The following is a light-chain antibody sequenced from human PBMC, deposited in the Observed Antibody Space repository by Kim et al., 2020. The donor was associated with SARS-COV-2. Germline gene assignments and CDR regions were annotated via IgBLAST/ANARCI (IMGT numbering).Light chain of an antibody. CDR3: QAWDSSTHVV. CDR2: QDT. CDR1: KLGDKY. V-gene: IGLV3-1*01. J-gene: IGLJ2*01. Sequence: VSPGQTASITCAGQKLGDKYVCWYQQKPGPSPVLVIYQDTKRPSGIPERFAGSNSGNTATLTISGTQAMDEADYYCQAWDSSTHVVFGGGTQLTVL.